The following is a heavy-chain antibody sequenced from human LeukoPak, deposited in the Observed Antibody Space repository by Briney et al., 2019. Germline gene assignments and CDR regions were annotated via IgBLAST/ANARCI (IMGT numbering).Heavy chain of an antibody. CDR3: ARDIGGSYYFHY. CDR2: SDYSGST. D-gene: IGHD1-26*01. J-gene: IGHJ4*02. V-gene: IGHV4-59*01. CDR1: GGSISNYY. Sequence: SETLSLTCRFSGGSISNYYWSWIRQPPGKGLEWIGYSDYSGSTNYSPSLKSRVTISVDTSKKQFSLKLRSVTAADTAVYYCARDIGGSYYFHYWGQGTLVTVSS.